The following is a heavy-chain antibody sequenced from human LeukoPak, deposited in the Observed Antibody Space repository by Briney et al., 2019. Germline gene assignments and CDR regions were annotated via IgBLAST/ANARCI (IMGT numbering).Heavy chain of an antibody. CDR3: ARDEGRWLQSGH. V-gene: IGHV1-18*01. CDR1: GYTFTSYG. Sequence: ASVKVSCKSSGYTFTSYGISWVRQAPGQGLEWMGWISAYNGNTNYAQKLQGSVTMTTDTSTSTAYMELRSLRSDDAAVYYCARDEGRWLQSGHWGQGTLVTVSS. J-gene: IGHJ4*02. CDR2: ISAYNGNT. D-gene: IGHD5-24*01.